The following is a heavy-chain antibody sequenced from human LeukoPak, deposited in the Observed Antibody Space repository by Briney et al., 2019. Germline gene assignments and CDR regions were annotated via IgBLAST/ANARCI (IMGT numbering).Heavy chain of an antibody. CDR1: GDTFSTYG. Sequence: SVKVSCKTSGDTFSTYGISWVRQAPGQGLEWMGGIIPIFGIPNVAQKFQGRVTITSDESTSTIYMEVNSLRSEDTAVYYCARTYYYGSGTYWYSYYYMDVWGGGTTVTVS. CDR2: IIPIFGIP. V-gene: IGHV1-69*01. D-gene: IGHD3-10*01. J-gene: IGHJ6*03. CDR3: ARTYYYGSGTYWYSYYYMDV.